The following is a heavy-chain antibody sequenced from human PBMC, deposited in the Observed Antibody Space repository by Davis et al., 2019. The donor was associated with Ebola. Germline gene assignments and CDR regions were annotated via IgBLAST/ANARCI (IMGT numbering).Heavy chain of an antibody. D-gene: IGHD1-1*01. Sequence: AASVMVSCKASGYTFTSYGISWVRQAPGQGLEWMGWISAYNGNTNYAQKLQGRVTMTTDTSTSTAYMEVGILRSDDTAVYYCARAQFPTTSDHWGQGTLVTVSS. CDR2: ISAYNGNT. J-gene: IGHJ4*02. CDR3: ARAQFPTTSDH. V-gene: IGHV1-18*01. CDR1: GYTFTSYG.